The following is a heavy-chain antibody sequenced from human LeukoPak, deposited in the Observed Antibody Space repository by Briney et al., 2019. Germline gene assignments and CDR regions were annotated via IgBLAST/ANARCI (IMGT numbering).Heavy chain of an antibody. CDR2: IRYDGSNK. CDR1: GFIFSSYG. V-gene: IGHV3-30*02. Sequence: TGGSLRLSCAASGFIFSSYGMHWVRQAPGKGLEGVALIRYDGSNKYYADSVKGRFTISRDNSKNTLYLQMNSLRAEDTAVYYCAKDLDSVYSSGWYYFGYFDYWGQGTLVTVSS. J-gene: IGHJ4*02. D-gene: IGHD6-19*01. CDR3: AKDLDSVYSSGWYYFGYFDY.